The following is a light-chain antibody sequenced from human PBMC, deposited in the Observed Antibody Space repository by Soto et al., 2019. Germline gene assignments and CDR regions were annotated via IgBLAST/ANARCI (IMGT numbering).Light chain of an antibody. J-gene: IGKJ4*01. CDR2: AAS. V-gene: IGKV1-9*01. Sequence: DIQLTQSPSFLSASVGDRVTITCRASHGISSYLAWYQQKPGKAPKLLIYAASTLQSGVPSTFSGSGSGTEFTLAISSLQPEDFATYYCQQLNSYPLTFGGGTKVDIK. CDR1: HGISSY. CDR3: QQLNSYPLT.